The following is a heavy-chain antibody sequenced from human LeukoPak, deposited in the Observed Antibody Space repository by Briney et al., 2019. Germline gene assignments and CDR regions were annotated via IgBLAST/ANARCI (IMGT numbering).Heavy chain of an antibody. V-gene: IGHV1-46*01. J-gene: IGHJ6*02. CDR3: ARVAPRITIFGVVTPFGYYGMDV. CDR1: GYTFTSYY. Sequence: ASVKVSCKASGYTFTSYYMHWVRQAPGQGLEWMGIINPSGGSTSYAQKFQGRVTITRDTSASTAYMELSSLRSDDTAVYYCARVAPRITIFGVVTPFGYYGMDVWGQGTTVTVSS. CDR2: INPSGGST. D-gene: IGHD3-3*01.